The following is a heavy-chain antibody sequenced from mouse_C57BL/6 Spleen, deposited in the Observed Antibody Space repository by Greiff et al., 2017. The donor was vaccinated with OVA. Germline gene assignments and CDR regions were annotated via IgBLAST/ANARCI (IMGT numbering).Heavy chain of an antibody. D-gene: IGHD4-1*01. V-gene: IGHV1-61*01. CDR2: IYPSDSET. CDR1: GYTFTSYW. Sequence: QVQLQQPGAELVRPGSSVKLSCKASGYTFTSYWMDWVKQRPGQGLEWIGNIYPSDSETHYNQKFKDKATLTVDKSSSTAYMQLSSLTSEDSAVYYCARKANWDKCSYWGQETLVTVSA. CDR3: ARKANWDKCSY. J-gene: IGHJ3*01.